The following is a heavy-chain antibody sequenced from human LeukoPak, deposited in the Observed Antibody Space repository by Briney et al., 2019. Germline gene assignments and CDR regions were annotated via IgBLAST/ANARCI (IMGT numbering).Heavy chain of an antibody. D-gene: IGHD4-23*01. CDR2: IYSGGST. J-gene: IGHJ4*02. V-gene: IGHV3-66*01. Sequence: GGSLRLSCAASGFSFSDFELNWVRQAPGKGLEWVSVIYSGGSTYYADSVKGRFTISRDDSKNTLYLQMNSLRVEDTDVYYCARRPDYGGTPTFDYWGQGTLVTVSS. CDR1: GFSFSDFE. CDR3: ARRPDYGGTPTFDY.